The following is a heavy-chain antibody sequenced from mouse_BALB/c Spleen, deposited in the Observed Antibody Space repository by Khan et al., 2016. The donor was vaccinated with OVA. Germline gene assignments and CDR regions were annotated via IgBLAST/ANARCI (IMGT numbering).Heavy chain of an antibody. D-gene: IGHD2-3*01. CDR1: GFTFSDYY. J-gene: IGHJ3*01. V-gene: IGHV5-12*02. CDR3: AREGDDGGLAY. CDR2: ISNRGSTT. Sequence: EVELVESGGGLVQPGGSLKLSCATSGFTFSDYYMYWVRQTPEKRLEWVAYISNRGSTTYYPDTVRGRFTISRDNAKNTLYLQMSSLKSEDTAMYYCAREGDDGGLAYWGQGTLVTVSA.